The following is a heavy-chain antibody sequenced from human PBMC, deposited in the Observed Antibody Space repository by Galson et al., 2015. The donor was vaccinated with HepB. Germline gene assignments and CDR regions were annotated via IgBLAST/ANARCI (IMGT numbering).Heavy chain of an antibody. D-gene: IGHD3-16*01. Sequence: SLRLSCAASGFTFSNYAMSWVRQAPGKGLEWVSIITSTGGSTYFAESLKGRFTISRDNSKNTLYLQTNSLRAEDTAVYYCAKSSWGSGLLGAFDIWGQGTTVTVSS. J-gene: IGHJ3*02. V-gene: IGHV3-23*01. CDR1: GFTFSNYA. CDR3: AKSSWGSGLLGAFDI. CDR2: ITSTGGST.